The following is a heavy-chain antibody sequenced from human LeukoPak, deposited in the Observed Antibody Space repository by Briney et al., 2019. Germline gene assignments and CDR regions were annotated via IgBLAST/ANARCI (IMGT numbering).Heavy chain of an antibody. CDR2: ISSSGSTI. Sequence: GGSLRLSCAASGFTFSSHEMNWVRQAPGKGLEWVSYISSSGSTIYYADSVKGRFTISRDNAKDSLYLQMNSLRAEDEAVYYCARYGYYDSASPTFDYWGQGTLVTVSS. J-gene: IGHJ4*02. D-gene: IGHD3-22*01. CDR3: ARYGYYDSASPTFDY. CDR1: GFTFSSHE. V-gene: IGHV3-48*03.